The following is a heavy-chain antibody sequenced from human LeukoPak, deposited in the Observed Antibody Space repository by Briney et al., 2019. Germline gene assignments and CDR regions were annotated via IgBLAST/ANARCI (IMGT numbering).Heavy chain of an antibody. D-gene: IGHD1-26*01. J-gene: IGHJ4*02. Sequence: GGSLRLSCAASGLTFSNYWMSWVRQAPGKGLEWVANIKQDGSERYYVGSVEGRFTIPRDNAKTSLYLQMNSLRAEDTAVYYCARDRSGSYLDSWGQGTLVTVSS. CDR1: GLTFSNYW. CDR2: IKQDGSER. V-gene: IGHV3-7*01. CDR3: ARDRSGSYLDS.